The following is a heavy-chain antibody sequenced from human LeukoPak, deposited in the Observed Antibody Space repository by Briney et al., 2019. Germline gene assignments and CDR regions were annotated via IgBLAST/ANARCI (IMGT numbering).Heavy chain of an antibody. J-gene: IGHJ3*02. Sequence: SETLSLTCTVSGGSISSSGHFCGWIRQPPGKGLEWIGSIQNSGTTHYNPSLKSPLTISVDTSKNQFSLNLNSVTDADTAVYYCARTGGYSGYDLLRAFDIWGQGTMVTVSS. D-gene: IGHD5-12*01. V-gene: IGHV4-39*01. CDR2: IQNSGTT. CDR3: ARTGGYSGYDLLRAFDI. CDR1: GGSISSSGHF.